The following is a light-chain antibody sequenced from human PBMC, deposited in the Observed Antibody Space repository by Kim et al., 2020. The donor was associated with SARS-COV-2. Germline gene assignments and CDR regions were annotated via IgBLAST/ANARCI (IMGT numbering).Light chain of an antibody. J-gene: IGLJ2*01. CDR2: YDD. CDR3: AAWDDSLNGPV. Sequence: QRVTISCSGSSSNIGKKIVNWYQQLPGKAPKLLIYYDDLLPSGVSDRFSGSKSGTSASLAISGLQSEDEADYYCAAWDDSLNGPVFGGGTQLTVL. CDR1: SSNIGKKI. V-gene: IGLV1-36*01.